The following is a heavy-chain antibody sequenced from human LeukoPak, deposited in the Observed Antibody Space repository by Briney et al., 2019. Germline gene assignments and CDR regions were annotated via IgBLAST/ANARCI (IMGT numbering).Heavy chain of an antibody. Sequence: GGSLRLSCAASGFTFSSYSMNWVRQAPGKGLEWVSYISSSSSTIYYADSVKGRFTISRDNAKNSLYLQMNSLRTEDTAVYYCARDRLVGATPNWSDPWGQGTLVTVSS. CDR3: ARDRLVGATPNWSDP. CDR1: GFTFSSYS. J-gene: IGHJ5*02. D-gene: IGHD1-26*01. V-gene: IGHV3-48*04. CDR2: ISSSSSTI.